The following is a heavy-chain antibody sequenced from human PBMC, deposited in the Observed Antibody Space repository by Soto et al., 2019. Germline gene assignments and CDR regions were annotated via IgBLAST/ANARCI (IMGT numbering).Heavy chain of an antibody. CDR2: ISWNSGSI. V-gene: IGHV3-9*01. Sequence: SCAASGFTFDDYAMHWVRQAPGKGLEWVSGISWNSGSIGYADSVKGRFTISRDNAKNSLYLQMNSLRAEDTALYYCAKGDYDILTGYSRVYYYGMDVWGQGTTVTVSS. D-gene: IGHD3-9*01. J-gene: IGHJ6*02. CDR3: AKGDYDILTGYSRVYYYGMDV. CDR1: GFTFDDYA.